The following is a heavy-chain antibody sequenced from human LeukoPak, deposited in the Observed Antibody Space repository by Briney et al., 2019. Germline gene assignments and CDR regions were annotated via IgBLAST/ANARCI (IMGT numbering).Heavy chain of an antibody. CDR3: AKAPVTSCRGAFCYPFDY. D-gene: IGHD2-15*01. Sequence: GGSLRLSCAASGFTFSDYYMSWIRQAPGKGLEWVSAMSSSDDGRYYAASVRGRFTISRDTSRSTLYLQMNSLRAEDAAVYYCAKAPVTSCRGAFCYPFDYWGQGTLVTVSS. CDR1: GFTFSDYY. J-gene: IGHJ4*02. CDR2: MSSSDDGR. V-gene: IGHV3-23*01.